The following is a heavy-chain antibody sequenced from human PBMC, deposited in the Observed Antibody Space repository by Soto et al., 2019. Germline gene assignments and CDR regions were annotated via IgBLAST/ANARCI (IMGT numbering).Heavy chain of an antibody. J-gene: IGHJ4*02. CDR3: ARGMGRPPGE. Sequence: DVQVVESGGGLVQPGGSLRLSCVGSGFNISSNFINWVRQAPGRGLEWVSVIFSGGDTYYVDSVKGRFTISRDSSKNTVYLQMNSLRVEDTALYYWARGMGRPPGEWGQGTLVTVSS. V-gene: IGHV3-66*01. CDR1: GFNISSNF. CDR2: IFSGGDT.